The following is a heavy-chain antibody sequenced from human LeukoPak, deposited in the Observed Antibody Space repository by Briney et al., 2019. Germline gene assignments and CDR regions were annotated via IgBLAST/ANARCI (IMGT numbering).Heavy chain of an antibody. Sequence: GASVKVSCKASGYDFINYGISWVRQAPGQGLEWMGWRSIYNGNTDYKLQGRVTMTTDTSTSTAYMELRSLRSDDTAVYYCASSTPHYYYMDVWGKGTTVTVSS. J-gene: IGHJ6*03. CDR3: ASSTPHYYYMDV. V-gene: IGHV1-18*01. CDR1: GYDFINYG. CDR2: RSIYNGNT. D-gene: IGHD5/OR15-5a*01.